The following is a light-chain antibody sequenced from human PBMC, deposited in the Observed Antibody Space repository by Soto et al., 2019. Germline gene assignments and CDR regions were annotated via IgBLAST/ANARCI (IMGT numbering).Light chain of an antibody. J-gene: IGKJ1*01. Sequence: EIVMAQSPATLSVSPGERATVSRRSSQSVSSNLAWYQQKPGQAPRLLIYGASTRATGIPARFSGSGSGTDFTLTISSLQPEDFATYYCQQSYSSPSWTFGQGTKVDIK. CDR3: QQSYSSPSWT. CDR2: GAS. V-gene: IGKV3-15*01. CDR1: QSVSSN.